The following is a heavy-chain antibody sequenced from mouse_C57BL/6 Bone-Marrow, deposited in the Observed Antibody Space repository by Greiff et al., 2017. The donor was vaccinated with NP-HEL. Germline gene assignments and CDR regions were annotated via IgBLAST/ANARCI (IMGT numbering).Heavy chain of an antibody. J-gene: IGHJ1*03. CDR3: ARHESNYPYWYFDV. CDR2: INSDGGST. CDR1: EYEFPSHD. V-gene: IGHV5-2*01. D-gene: IGHD2-5*01. Sequence: EVQLVESGGGLVQPGESLKLSCESNEYEFPSHDMSWVRKTPEKRLELVAAINSDGGSTYYPDTMERRFIISSDNTKKTLYLKMSSLRAEDTAVYYCARHESNYPYWYFDVWGTGTTVTVSS.